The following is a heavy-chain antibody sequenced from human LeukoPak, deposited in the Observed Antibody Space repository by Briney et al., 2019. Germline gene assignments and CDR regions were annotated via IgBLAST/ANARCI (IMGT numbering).Heavy chain of an antibody. V-gene: IGHV4-59*12. CDR3: ARGAVNYDFWSGRQGARKFDY. Sequence: PSETLSLTCIVSGGSLNDYYWSWIRQPPGKGLEWIGYIYYSGSTNYNPSLKSRVTISVDTSKNQFSLKLSSVTAADTAVYYCARGAVNYDFWSGRQGARKFDYWGQGTLVTVSS. CDR2: IYYSGST. CDR1: GGSLNDYY. D-gene: IGHD3-3*01. J-gene: IGHJ4*02.